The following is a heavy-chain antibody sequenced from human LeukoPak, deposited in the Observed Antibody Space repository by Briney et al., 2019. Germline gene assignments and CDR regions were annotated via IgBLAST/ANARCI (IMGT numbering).Heavy chain of an antibody. D-gene: IGHD6-13*01. J-gene: IGHJ4*02. CDR3: ARGLYPTETSIAAAFFAGFDY. CDR1: GGSISSGGYY. CDR2: IYYSGST. Sequence: SETLSLTCTVSGGSISSGGYYWSWIRQHPGKGLEWIGYIYYSGSTYYNPSLKSRVTTSVDTSKNQFSLKLSSVTAADTAVYYCARGLYPTETSIAAAFFAGFDYRGQGTLVTVSS. V-gene: IGHV4-31*03.